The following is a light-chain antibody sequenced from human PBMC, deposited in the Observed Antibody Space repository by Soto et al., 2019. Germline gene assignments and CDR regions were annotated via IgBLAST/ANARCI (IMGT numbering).Light chain of an antibody. J-gene: IGKJ1*01. CDR2: GAS. CDR1: QQVSSN. CDR3: QQYNSWPRT. V-gene: IGKV3-15*01. Sequence: VAKSGSHLSRSPPESTTISCRASQQVSSNLAWYQQKPGQAPRLLIYGASTMASGVPSRFSGSGSGTDFTLTFSSLQPEDFAVYYCQQYNSWPRTLGQGTKVDIK.